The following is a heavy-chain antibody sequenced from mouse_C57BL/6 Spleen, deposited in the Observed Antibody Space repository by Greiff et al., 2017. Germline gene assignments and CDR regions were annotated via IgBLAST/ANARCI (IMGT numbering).Heavy chain of an antibody. CDR1: GYTFTDYN. Sequence: EVKLQQSGPELVKPGASVKIPCKASGYTFTDYNMDWVKQSHGKSLEWIGDINPNNGGTIYNQKFKGKATLTVDKSSSTAYMELRSLTSEDTAVYYCARRCYYGSSYGYFDVWGTGTTVTVSS. CDR2: INPNNGGT. CDR3: ARRCYYGSSYGYFDV. V-gene: IGHV1-18*01. D-gene: IGHD1-1*01. J-gene: IGHJ1*03.